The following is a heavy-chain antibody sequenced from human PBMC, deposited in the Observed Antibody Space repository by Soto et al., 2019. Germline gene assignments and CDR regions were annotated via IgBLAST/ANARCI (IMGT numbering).Heavy chain of an antibody. V-gene: IGHV3-73*01. D-gene: IGHD2-15*01. CDR3: TRHAGGQVEHSSSYYFLDV. CDR2: IRRKTNNCAT. CDR1: GFPLSDSA. Sequence: EVQLVESGGGLVQPGGSLKLACLASGFPLSDSAIHWVRKASGKGLEWVGRIRRKTNNCATTYGAPVRGRLTLARDDSKNTADLQMNNLESEDAAVYYCTRHAGGQVEHSSSYYFLDVWGKGTTVSV. J-gene: IGHJ6*03.